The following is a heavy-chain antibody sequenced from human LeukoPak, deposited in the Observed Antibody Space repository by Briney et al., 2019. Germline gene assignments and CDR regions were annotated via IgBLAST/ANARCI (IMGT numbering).Heavy chain of an antibody. V-gene: IGHV4-4*09. Sequence: SETLCLSCTVSGGSISSYYWSWIRQPPGQGLEWIGYIHTSGSTNYNPYLKSRVTISVDTSKNQFSLKLSSVTAADTAVYYCARHGLERNPHYMDVWGKGTTVTVSS. CDR3: ARHGLERNPHYMDV. CDR1: GGSISSYY. CDR2: IHTSGST. D-gene: IGHD1-14*01. J-gene: IGHJ6*03.